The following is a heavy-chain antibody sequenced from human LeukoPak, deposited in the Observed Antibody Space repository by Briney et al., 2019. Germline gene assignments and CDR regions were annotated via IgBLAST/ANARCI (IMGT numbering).Heavy chain of an antibody. Sequence: PSETLSLTCTVSGGSISSGDYYWSWIRQPPGKGLEWIGYIYYSGSTNYNPSLKSRVTISVDTSKNQFSLKLSSVTAADTAVYYCARGHGSGRGYCSSTSCYIFPYYYYGMDVWGQGTTVTVSS. CDR3: ARGHGSGRGYCSSTSCYIFPYYYYGMDV. CDR1: GGSISSGDYY. D-gene: IGHD2-2*02. J-gene: IGHJ6*02. CDR2: IYYSGST. V-gene: IGHV4-30-4*01.